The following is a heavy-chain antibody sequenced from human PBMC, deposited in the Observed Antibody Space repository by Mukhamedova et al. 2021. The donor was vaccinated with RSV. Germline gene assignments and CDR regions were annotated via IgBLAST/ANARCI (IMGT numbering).Heavy chain of an antibody. D-gene: IGHD6-13*01. CDR1: SGSA. Sequence: SGSAMHWVRQASRKGLEWVGRIRSKANSYATAYAASVKGRFTISRDDSKNTAYLQMNSLKTEDTAVYYCTRALAAAADYYYYGMD. J-gene: IGHJ6*01. CDR2: IRSKANSYAT. V-gene: IGHV3-73*01. CDR3: TRALAAAADYYYYGMD.